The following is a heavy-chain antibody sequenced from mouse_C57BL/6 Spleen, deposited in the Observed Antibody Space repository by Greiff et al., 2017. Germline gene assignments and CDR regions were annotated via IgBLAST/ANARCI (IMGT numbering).Heavy chain of an antibody. Sequence: VQLQQSGPELVKPGASVKISCKASGYTFTDYYMNWVKQSHGKSLEWIGDINPNNGGTSYNQKFKGKATLTVDKSSSTAYMELRSLTSEDSAVYYCARNGYSLYWGQGTTLTVSS. V-gene: IGHV1-26*01. J-gene: IGHJ2*01. CDR3: ARNGYSLY. CDR2: INPNNGGT. CDR1: GYTFTDYY. D-gene: IGHD2-3*01.